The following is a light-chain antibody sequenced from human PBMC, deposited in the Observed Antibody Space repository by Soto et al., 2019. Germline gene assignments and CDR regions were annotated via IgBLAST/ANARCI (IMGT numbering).Light chain of an antibody. CDR1: SSDVGSFNR. J-gene: IGLJ1*01. CDR2: DVN. CDR3: SSFTSSDTYV. Sequence: QSALTQPPSVSGSPGQSVAISCTGTSSDVGSFNRVSWYQQSPGTAPKLIIYDVNNRPSGVPDRFSGSKSGNAASLTISGRQAEDESDYYCSSFTSSDTYVFGTGTKLTVL. V-gene: IGLV2-18*02.